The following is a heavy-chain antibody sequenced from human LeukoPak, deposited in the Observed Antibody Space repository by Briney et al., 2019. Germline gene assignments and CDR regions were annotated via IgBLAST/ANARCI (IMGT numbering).Heavy chain of an antibody. CDR1: GYTFTGYY. CDR3: ARDIERERGGYYFDY. CDR2: INPNSGGT. V-gene: IGHV1-2*02. Sequence: ASVKVSCKASGYTFTGYYMHWVRQAPGQGLEWMGWINPNSGGTNYAQKFQGRVTMTRDTSISTAYMEPSRLRSDDTAVYYCARDIERERGGYYFDYWGQGTLVTVSS. J-gene: IGHJ4*02. D-gene: IGHD3-16*01.